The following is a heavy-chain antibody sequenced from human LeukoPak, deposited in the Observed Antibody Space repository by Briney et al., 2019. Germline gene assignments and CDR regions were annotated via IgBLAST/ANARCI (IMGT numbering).Heavy chain of an antibody. J-gene: IGHJ4*02. Sequence: GGSLRLSCTTFGFSFSDYPMTWVRQAPGKGLEWVSVITANGGVKFYADSVKGRFTVSRGNSNNTLYLLMNSLRADDTAVYYCGEDLDSGSYLPGVEYCGQGTLVTVSS. V-gene: IGHV3-23*01. D-gene: IGHD1-26*01. CDR3: GEDLDSGSYLPGVEY. CDR2: ITANGGVK. CDR1: GFSFSDYP.